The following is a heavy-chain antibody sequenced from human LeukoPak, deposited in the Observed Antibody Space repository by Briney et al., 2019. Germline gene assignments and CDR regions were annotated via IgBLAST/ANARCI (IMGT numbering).Heavy chain of an antibody. D-gene: IGHD5-18*01. CDR2: ISGSGGST. V-gene: IGHV3-23*01. Sequence: GGSLRLSCAASGFTFSSYSMNWVRQAPGKELEWVSGISGSGGSTYYADSVKGRFTISRDNSRNTLYLQMNSLRAEDTALYYCAKDRYNTAMVSFDYWGQGTLVTVSS. CDR1: GFTFSSYS. CDR3: AKDRYNTAMVSFDY. J-gene: IGHJ4*02.